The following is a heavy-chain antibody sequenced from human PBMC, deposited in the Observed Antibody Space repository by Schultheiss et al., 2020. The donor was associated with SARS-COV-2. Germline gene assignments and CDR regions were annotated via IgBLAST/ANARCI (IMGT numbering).Heavy chain of an antibody. CDR3: VSLVGATRGYNWFDP. Sequence: GGSLRLSCAASGFTFSSYSMNWVRQAPGKGLEWVSSISSSSSYIYYADSVKGRFTISRDNAKNSLYLQMNSLRAEDTAVYYCVSLVGATRGYNWFDPWGQGTLVTVSS. CDR2: ISSSSSYI. V-gene: IGHV3-21*01. CDR1: GFTFSSYS. D-gene: IGHD1-26*01. J-gene: IGHJ5*02.